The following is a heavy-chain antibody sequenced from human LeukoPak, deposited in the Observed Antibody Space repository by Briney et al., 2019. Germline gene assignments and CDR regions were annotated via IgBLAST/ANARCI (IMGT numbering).Heavy chain of an antibody. J-gene: IGHJ4*02. CDR3: ARDGRDGYNIDY. CDR2: IYYSGST. D-gene: IGHD5-24*01. Sequence: SETLSLTCTVSGGSISSYDGSWIRQPPGKGLEWIGYIYYSGSTNYNPSLTSRVTISVDTSKNPFSLKLSSVTAADTAVYYCARDGRDGYNIDYWGQGTLVTVSS. CDR1: GGSISSYD. V-gene: IGHV4-59*01.